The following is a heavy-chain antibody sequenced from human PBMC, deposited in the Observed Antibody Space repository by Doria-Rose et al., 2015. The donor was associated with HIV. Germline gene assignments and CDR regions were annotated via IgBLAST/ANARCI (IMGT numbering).Heavy chain of an antibody. J-gene: IGHJ4*02. CDR2: INQCGST. D-gene: IGHD2-8*01. Sequence: QVPLQQWRAGLLKASATLSLTCAVYGESFNGYYWPWIRQPPGKGLAWIGDINQCGSTNYNPSLKSRVTRSVDTSKNQFSLRLTRMTAADSAVYYSARGPRFCPYGVCYCHYFDYWGQGPLVTVSS. CDR3: ARGPRFCPYGVCYCHYFDY. V-gene: IGHV4-34*01. CDR1: GESFNGYY.